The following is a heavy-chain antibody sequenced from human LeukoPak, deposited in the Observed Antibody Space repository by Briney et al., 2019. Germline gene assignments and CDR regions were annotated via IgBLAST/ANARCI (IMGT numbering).Heavy chain of an antibody. CDR2: INHSGST. CDR1: GGSFSGYY. D-gene: IGHD3-10*01. CDR3: ARGGYYGSGNDFRFDP. J-gene: IGHJ5*02. Sequence: SETLSLTCAVYGGSFSGYYWSWIRQPPGKGLEWIGEINHSGSTNYNPSLKSRVTISVDTSKNQFSLKLSSVTAADTAVYFCARGGYYGSGNDFRFDPWGQGTLVAVSS. V-gene: IGHV4-34*01.